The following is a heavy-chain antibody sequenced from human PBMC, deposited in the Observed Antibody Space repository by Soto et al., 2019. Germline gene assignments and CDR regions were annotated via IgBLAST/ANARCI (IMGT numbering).Heavy chain of an antibody. V-gene: IGHV4-31*03. J-gene: IGHJ4*02. Sequence: SETLSLTCTVSGGSISSGGYYWSWIRQHPGKGLEWIGYIYYSGSTYYNPSLKSRVTISVDTSKNQFSLKLSSVTAADTAVYYCARDRDSSGYLTHYFDYWGQGTLVTVSS. D-gene: IGHD3-22*01. CDR3: ARDRDSSGYLTHYFDY. CDR1: GGSISSGGYY. CDR2: IYYSGST.